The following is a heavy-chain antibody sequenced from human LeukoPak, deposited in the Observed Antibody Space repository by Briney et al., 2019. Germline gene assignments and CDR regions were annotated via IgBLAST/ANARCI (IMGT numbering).Heavy chain of an antibody. CDR1: GFTFGSYG. CDR3: AKDGQMATITTHFDY. V-gene: IGHV3-30*18. Sequence: GGSLRLSCAASGFTFGSYGMHWVRQAPGKGLEWVAVISYDGSNKYYADSVKGRFTISRDNSKNTLYLQMNSLRAEDTAVYYCAKDGQMATITTHFDYWGQGTLVTVSS. CDR2: ISYDGSNK. J-gene: IGHJ4*02. D-gene: IGHD5-24*01.